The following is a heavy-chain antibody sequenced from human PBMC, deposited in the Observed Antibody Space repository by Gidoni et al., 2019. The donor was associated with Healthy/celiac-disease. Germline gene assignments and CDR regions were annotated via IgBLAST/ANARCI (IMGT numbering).Heavy chain of an antibody. V-gene: IGHV3-23*01. CDR3: AKDPPRRFHDSLFDY. Sequence: EVQLLESGGGLVQPGGSLRLYWAASAFPFSSYAMSWVRQAPGKGLELVSSISGSGGSTYYADSVKGRFTISRDNSKNTLYLQMNSLRAEDTAVYYCAKDPPRRFHDSLFDYWGQGTLVTVSS. CDR2: ISGSGGST. D-gene: IGHD3-22*01. CDR1: AFPFSSYA. J-gene: IGHJ4*02.